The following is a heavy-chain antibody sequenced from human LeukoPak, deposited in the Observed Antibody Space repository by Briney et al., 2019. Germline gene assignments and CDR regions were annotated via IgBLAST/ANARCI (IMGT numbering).Heavy chain of an antibody. CDR3: ARLGGYSGYDNYYYYYGMDV. CDR2: IYPGDSDT. D-gene: IGHD5-12*01. Sequence: GESLKISCKGSGYSFTSYWIGWVRQMPGKGLEWMGIIYPGDSDTRYSPSFQGQVTISADKSISTAYLQWSSLKASDTAMYYCARLGGYSGYDNYYYYYGMDVWGQGTTVTVSS. J-gene: IGHJ6*02. V-gene: IGHV5-51*01. CDR1: GYSFTSYW.